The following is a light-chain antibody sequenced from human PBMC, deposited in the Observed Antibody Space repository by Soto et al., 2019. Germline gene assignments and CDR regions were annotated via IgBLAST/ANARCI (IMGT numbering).Light chain of an antibody. V-gene: IGKV3-20*01. Sequence: EIVLTQSPDTLSLSPGERASLSCRASQTVSSTYLAWYQQKPGQAPRLLIYGVSSRATGIPGRFSGSGSGTDFTLSISSLEPEDFAVYYCQQYGSSPITFGQGTRLEIK. CDR3: QQYGSSPIT. CDR2: GVS. CDR1: QTVSSTY. J-gene: IGKJ5*01.